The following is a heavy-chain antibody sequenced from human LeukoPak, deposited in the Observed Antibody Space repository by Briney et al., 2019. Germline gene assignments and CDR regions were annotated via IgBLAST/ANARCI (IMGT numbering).Heavy chain of an antibody. V-gene: IGHV4-34*01. CDR1: GGSFSGYY. J-gene: IGHJ3*02. CDR2: INHSGST. CDR3: ATLGDYDAFDI. Sequence: SETLSLTCAVYGGSFSGYYWSWIRQPPGKGLEWIGEINHSGSTNYNQSLKSRVTISVDTSKNQFSLKLSSVTAADTAVYYCATLGDYDAFDIWGQGTMVTVSS. D-gene: IGHD3-10*01.